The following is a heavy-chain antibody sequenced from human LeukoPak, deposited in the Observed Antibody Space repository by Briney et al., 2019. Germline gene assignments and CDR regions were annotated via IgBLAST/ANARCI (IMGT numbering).Heavy chain of an antibody. CDR3: AKDRYVRYCSSTSCYHQNYFDY. V-gene: IGHV3-30*02. D-gene: IGHD2-2*01. Sequence: GGSLRLSCAASGFTFSSYGMHWVRQAPGKGLEWVAFIRYDGSNKYYADSVKGRFTISRDNSENTLYLQMNSLRAEDTAVYYCAKDRYVRYCSSTSCYHQNYFDYWGQGTLVTVSS. CDR1: GFTFSSYG. CDR2: IRYDGSNK. J-gene: IGHJ4*02.